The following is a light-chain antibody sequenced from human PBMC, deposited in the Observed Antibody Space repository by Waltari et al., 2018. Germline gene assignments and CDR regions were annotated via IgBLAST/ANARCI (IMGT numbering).Light chain of an antibody. CDR3: QHYHTLPYT. J-gene: IGKJ2*01. V-gene: IGKV1-33*01. Sequence: DIQMTQSPSSLSAAVGDRVTITCQTTQDVTTSLSWFQQKPGKAPQLLIYDASTLQSGAPSRFSGSGSGTSFSFTITSLQPEGSATYYCQHYHTLPYTFGRGTKLQIK. CDR1: QDVTTS. CDR2: DAS.